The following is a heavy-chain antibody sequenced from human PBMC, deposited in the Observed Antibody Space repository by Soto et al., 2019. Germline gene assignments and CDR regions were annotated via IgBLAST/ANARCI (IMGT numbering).Heavy chain of an antibody. J-gene: IGHJ4*02. CDR2: IFPIFGTA. CDR1: GGTFSSYA. CDR3: ARTGQQLVLRPFDY. D-gene: IGHD6-13*01. Sequence: QVQLVQSGAEVKKPGSSVKVSCKASGGTFSSYAISWVRQAPGQGLEWMGGIFPIFGTANYALKFQGRVTITADKSTSTAYMELSSLRSEDTAVYYCARTGQQLVLRPFDYWGQGTLVTVSS. V-gene: IGHV1-69*06.